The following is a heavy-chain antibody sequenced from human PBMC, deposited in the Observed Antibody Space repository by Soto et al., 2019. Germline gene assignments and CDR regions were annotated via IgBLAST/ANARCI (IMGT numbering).Heavy chain of an antibody. CDR1: GGSISSSSYY. D-gene: IGHD3-16*01. Sequence: SETLSLTCTVPGGSISSSSYYWGWIRQPPGKGLEWIGSIYYSGSTYYNPSLKSRVTISVDTSKNQFSLKLSSVTAADTAVYYCARQGDNWFDPWGQGTLVTVSS. J-gene: IGHJ5*02. CDR2: IYYSGST. CDR3: ARQGDNWFDP. V-gene: IGHV4-39*01.